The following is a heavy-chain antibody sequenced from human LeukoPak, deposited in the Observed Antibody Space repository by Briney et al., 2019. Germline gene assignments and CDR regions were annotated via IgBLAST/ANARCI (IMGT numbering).Heavy chain of an antibody. CDR1: GYTFTSYY. J-gene: IGHJ5*02. D-gene: IGHD2-2*01. V-gene: IGHV1-46*01. Sequence: ASVKVSCKASGYTFTSYYMHWVRQAPGQGLEWMGIINPSGGSTSYAQKFQGRVTMTRDTSTSTVYMELSSLRSEDTAVYYCARDRVVVVPAARTGWFDPWGQGTLVTVSS. CDR2: INPSGGST. CDR3: ARDRVVVVPAARTGWFDP.